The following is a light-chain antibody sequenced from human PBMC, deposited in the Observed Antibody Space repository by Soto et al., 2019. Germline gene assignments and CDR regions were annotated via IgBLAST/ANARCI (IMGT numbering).Light chain of an antibody. CDR2: GAS. V-gene: IGKV3-15*01. CDR1: QSISSN. Sequence: EIVMTQSPATLSVSPGERATLSCRASQSISSNLAWFQQKPGQAPRLLLYGASTRATGIPGRFSGSGSGTVFTLTIICVQSDDVVGCYCQPHNSLPLFCQGTKREFK. J-gene: IGKJ2*01. CDR3: QPHNSLPL.